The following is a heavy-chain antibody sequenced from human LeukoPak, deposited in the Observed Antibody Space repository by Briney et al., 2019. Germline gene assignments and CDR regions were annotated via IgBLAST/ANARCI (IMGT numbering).Heavy chain of an antibody. CDR2: IYTGGDT. CDR1: GFSVSNKY. CDR3: AGGQMFTSGGFDD. Sequence: GSLRLSCAASGFSVSNKYMSWVPQAPGKGLEWVSVIYTGGDTYYADSVRGRFTISRDNSKNTVNLQIKSLRAEDTALYYCAGGQMFTSGGFDDWGQGTLVTVSS. V-gene: IGHV3-53*01. J-gene: IGHJ4*02. D-gene: IGHD6-19*01.